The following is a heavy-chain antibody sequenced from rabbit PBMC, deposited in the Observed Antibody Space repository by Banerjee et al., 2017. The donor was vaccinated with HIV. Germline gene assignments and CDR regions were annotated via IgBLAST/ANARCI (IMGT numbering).Heavy chain of an antibody. Sequence: QEQLVESGGGLGQPEGSLTLTCTASGFSFSSGYDMCWVRQAPGKGLEWIGCIYTGGGTTYYASWAKGRFTISKASWTTVTLQMTSLTAADTASYFCVRDFPYSSSIGLWGPGTLVTVS. J-gene: IGHJ6*01. V-gene: IGHV1S45*01. D-gene: IGHD1-1*01. CDR3: VRDFPYSSSIGL. CDR1: GFSFSSGYD. CDR2: IYTGGGTT.